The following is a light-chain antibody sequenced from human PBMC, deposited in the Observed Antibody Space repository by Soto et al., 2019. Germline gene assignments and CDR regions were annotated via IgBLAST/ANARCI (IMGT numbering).Light chain of an antibody. CDR2: EGS. V-gene: IGLV2-23*01. CDR3: CSYAGSSTLV. Sequence: QSALTQPASVSGSPGQPITISCTGTSSDVGSYKFVSWYQQHPGKAPKLMIYEGSKRPSGVSNRFSGSKSGNTASLTISGLQAEDEADYYCCSYAGSSTLVFGGGTKLTVL. J-gene: IGLJ2*01. CDR1: SSDVGSYKF.